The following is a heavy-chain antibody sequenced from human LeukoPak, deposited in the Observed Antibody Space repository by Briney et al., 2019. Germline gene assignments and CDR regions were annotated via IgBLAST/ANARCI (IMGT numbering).Heavy chain of an antibody. CDR2: INHSGST. Sequence: SETLSLTCAVYGGSFSGYYWSWIRQPPGKGLEWIGEINHSGSTNYNPSLKSRVTISVDTSKNQFSLKLSSVTAADTAVYYCAGRIAVAGNDYWGQGTLVTVSS. J-gene: IGHJ4*02. D-gene: IGHD6-19*01. CDR3: AGRIAVAGNDY. V-gene: IGHV4-34*01. CDR1: GGSFSGYY.